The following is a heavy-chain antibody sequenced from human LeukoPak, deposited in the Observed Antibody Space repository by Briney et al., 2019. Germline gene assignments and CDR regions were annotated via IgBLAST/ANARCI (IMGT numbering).Heavy chain of an antibody. CDR2: IYPGDSDT. D-gene: IGHD3-9*01. Sequence: GESLKISCKGSGYIFSSYWIGWVRQMPGKGLEWMGIIYPGDSDTRYSPSFQGHVTISVDKSISTAYLQWSSLKASDTAIYYCARQYYDILTGFYIHIDYWGQGTLVTVSA. J-gene: IGHJ4*02. CDR3: ARQYYDILTGFYIHIDY. V-gene: IGHV5-51*01. CDR1: GYIFSSYW.